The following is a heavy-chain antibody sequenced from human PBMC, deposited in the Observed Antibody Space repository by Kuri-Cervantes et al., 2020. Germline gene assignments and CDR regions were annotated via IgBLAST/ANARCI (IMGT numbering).Heavy chain of an antibody. CDR3: AGVVGDCSSSGCWYYGMDV. Sequence: GESLKISCVGSGFTFGDYALTWVRRAPGKGLEWVSSISSSSTYIDYADSVKGRLTISRDNAKNSLYLQMSSLRAEDTAVYYCAGVVGDCSSSGCWYYGMDVWGQGTTVTVSS. CDR1: GFTFGDYA. CDR2: ISSSSTYI. V-gene: IGHV3-21*06. D-gene: IGHD2-2*01. J-gene: IGHJ6*02.